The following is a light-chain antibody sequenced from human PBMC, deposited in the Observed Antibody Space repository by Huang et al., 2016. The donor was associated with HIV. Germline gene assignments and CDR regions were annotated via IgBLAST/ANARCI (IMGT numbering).Light chain of an antibody. CDR1: QNITNNY. Sequence: DIVLTQSPGTLSLSPGARAALSCRASQNITNNYLAWYQQRSGQAPRPRIYGASNRAMGIPDRFSGSGSGTDFTLIINRLEPQDSAVYYCQQYLSSPLTFGGGTNVEIK. V-gene: IGKV3-20*01. J-gene: IGKJ4*01. CDR2: GAS. CDR3: QQYLSSPLT.